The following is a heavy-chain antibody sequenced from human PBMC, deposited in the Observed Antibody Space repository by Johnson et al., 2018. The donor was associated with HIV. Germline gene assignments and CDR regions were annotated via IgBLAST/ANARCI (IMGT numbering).Heavy chain of an antibody. Sequence: MQFVESGGGLVKPGGSLRLSCAASGFTFSNAWMSWVRQAPGKGLEWVSAISGSGDSTYYADSVKGRFTISRDNSKNTLYLQLNSLRAEDTAVYYCARVEPIRRAIDAFDIWGQGTMVTVSS. V-gene: IGHV3-23*04. J-gene: IGHJ3*02. CDR3: ARVEPIRRAIDAFDI. CDR2: ISGSGDST. CDR1: GFTFSNAW.